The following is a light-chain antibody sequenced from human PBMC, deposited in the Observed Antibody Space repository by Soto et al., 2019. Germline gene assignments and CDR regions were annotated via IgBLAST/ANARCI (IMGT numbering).Light chain of an antibody. Sequence: EIVLTQSPATLSLSPGERATLSCRASQSISSYLAWFQQKPGQAPRLLIYDASSRPTGIPARFSGSGSGTVFTPTISIVDSEVSAAYCCQQRYYRYTFGQGTKLEIK. CDR1: QSISSY. V-gene: IGKV3-11*01. CDR3: QQRYYRYT. CDR2: DAS. J-gene: IGKJ2*01.